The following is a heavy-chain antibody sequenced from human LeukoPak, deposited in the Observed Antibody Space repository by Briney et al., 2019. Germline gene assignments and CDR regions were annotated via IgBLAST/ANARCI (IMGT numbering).Heavy chain of an antibody. CDR3: ARRYYDILTGYSRAFDI. V-gene: IGHV4-39*07. D-gene: IGHD3-9*01. Sequence: SETLSLTCTVSGGSISSSSYYWGWIRQPPGKGLEWIGSIYYSGSTYYNPSLKSRVTISVDTSKNQFSLKLSSVTAADTAVYHCARRYYDILTGYSRAFDIWGQGTMVTVSS. J-gene: IGHJ3*02. CDR1: GGSISSSSYY. CDR2: IYYSGST.